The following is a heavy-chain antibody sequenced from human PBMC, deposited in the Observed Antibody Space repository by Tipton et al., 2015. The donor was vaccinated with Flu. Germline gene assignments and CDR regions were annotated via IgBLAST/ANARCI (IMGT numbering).Heavy chain of an antibody. J-gene: IGHJ4*02. CDR2: ISWHSDTI. Sequence: SLRLSCTGSGFTFGDYAMHWVRLAPGKGLEWVSGISWHSDTIGYADSVKGRFTISRDNAKNSLYLRMDSLRPEDTALYFCARFSGDFWSGPDLGRDWWGQGTLVAVSS. CDR3: ARFSGDFWSGPDLGRDW. D-gene: IGHD3-3*01. CDR1: GFTFGDYA. V-gene: IGHV3-9*01.